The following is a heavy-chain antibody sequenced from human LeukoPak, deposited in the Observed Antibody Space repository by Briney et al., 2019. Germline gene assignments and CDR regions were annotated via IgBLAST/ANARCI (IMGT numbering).Heavy chain of an antibody. CDR1: GFTFSSYA. CDR2: ISDTDSST. Sequence: GGSLRLSCAASGFTFSSYAMVWVRQAPGKGLEWVSTISDTDSSTYYADSVKGRFTVSRDNSRNTLYLRMNSLRVEDTAIYYCAKDVIKNSRGSDSWGQGTLVTVSS. J-gene: IGHJ4*02. D-gene: IGHD2-21*01. V-gene: IGHV3-23*01. CDR3: AKDVIKNSRGSDS.